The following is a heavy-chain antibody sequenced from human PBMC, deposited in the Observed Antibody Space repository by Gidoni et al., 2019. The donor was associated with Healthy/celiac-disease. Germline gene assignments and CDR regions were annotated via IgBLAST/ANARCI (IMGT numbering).Heavy chain of an antibody. D-gene: IGHD3-10*01. CDR2: ISSSSSTI. Sequence: EVQLVESGGGWVQPGGSRRLSCAAAGFTFSSDSMNWFRQAPGKGLEWVSYISSSSSTIYYADSVKGRFTISRDNAKNSLYLQMNSLRAEDTAVYYCARDWEYYYGSVSYRAFYYYGMDVWGQGTTVTVSS. J-gene: IGHJ6*02. CDR3: ARDWEYYYGSVSYRAFYYYGMDV. CDR1: GFTFSSDS. V-gene: IGHV3-48*01.